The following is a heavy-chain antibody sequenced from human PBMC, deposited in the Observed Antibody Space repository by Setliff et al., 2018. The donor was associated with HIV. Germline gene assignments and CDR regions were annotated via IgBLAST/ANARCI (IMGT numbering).Heavy chain of an antibody. CDR3: ANNDWGASGGY. Sequence: GGSLRLSCAASGFNFKNAWMSWVRQAPGKGLEWVSGLGCCGVAGDYADSVKGRFIISRDDSKNTLYLQMNSLRVEDSALYYCANNDWGASGGYWGQGTLVTVSS. CDR2: LGCCGVAG. D-gene: IGHD3-16*01. J-gene: IGHJ4*02. CDR1: GFNFKNAW. V-gene: IGHV3-23*01.